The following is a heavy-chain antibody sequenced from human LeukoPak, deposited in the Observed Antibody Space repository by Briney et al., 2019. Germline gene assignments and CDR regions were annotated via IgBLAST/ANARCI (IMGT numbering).Heavy chain of an antibody. D-gene: IGHD3-22*01. CDR2: ISSSGSTI. V-gene: IGHV3-48*03. CDR1: GFTFSSYE. J-gene: IGHJ4*02. Sequence: GGSLRLSCAASGFTFSSYEMNWVRQAPGKGLEWVSYISSSGSTIYYADSVKGRFTISRDNAKNSLYLHMNSLRDEDTAVYYCARDFDTSGYTFDYWGQGSLVTVSS. CDR3: ARDFDTSGYTFDY.